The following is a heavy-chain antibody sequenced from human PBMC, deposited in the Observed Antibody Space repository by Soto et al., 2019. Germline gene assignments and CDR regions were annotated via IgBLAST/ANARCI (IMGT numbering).Heavy chain of an antibody. Sequence: EGSRRLPGAASGCSCTSYSMNWVRHAPGKGLEWVSSISSSSCYIYYADSVKGGFTISGHSTKYYLNMQSNSLRAEYTAVYYCASGRWLATCYYWGQLSLLAVSS. CDR1: GCSCTSYS. D-gene: IGHD6-19*01. J-gene: IGHJ4*02. V-gene: IGHV3-21*01. CDR3: ASGRWLATCYY. CDR2: ISSSSCYI.